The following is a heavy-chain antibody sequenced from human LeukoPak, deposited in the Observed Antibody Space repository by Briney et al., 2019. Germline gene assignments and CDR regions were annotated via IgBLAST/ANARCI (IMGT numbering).Heavy chain of an antibody. CDR3: ARSRYCSGGSCYKDAFDI. CDR2: IYYSGST. D-gene: IGHD2-15*01. J-gene: IGHJ3*02. CDR1: GGSISSYY. Sequence: SETLSLTCTVSGGSISSYYWSWIRQPPGKGLEWIGYIYYSGSTNYNPSLKSRVTISVDTSKNQLSLKLSSVTAADTAVYYCARSRYCSGGSCYKDAFDIWGQGTMATVSS. V-gene: IGHV4-59*01.